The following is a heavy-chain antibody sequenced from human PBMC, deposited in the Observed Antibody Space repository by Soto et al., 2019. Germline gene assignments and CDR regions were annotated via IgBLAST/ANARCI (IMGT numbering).Heavy chain of an antibody. CDR3: ARHKGGDPYYFDY. CDR2: IWYDGSNK. CDR1: GFTFSNYG. D-gene: IGHD4-17*01. J-gene: IGHJ4*02. Sequence: PVGSLRLSCAASGFTFSNYGMHWVRQAPGKGLEWVAVIWYDGSNKYYADSVKGRFTISRDNSKNTLYLQMNTLRAEDTAVYYCARHKGGDPYYFDYWGQGTLVTVS. V-gene: IGHV3-33*01.